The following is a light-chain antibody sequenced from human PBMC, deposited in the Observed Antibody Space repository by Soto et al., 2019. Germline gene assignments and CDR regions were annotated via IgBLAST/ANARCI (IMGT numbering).Light chain of an antibody. J-gene: IGKJ2*01. Sequence: DLQMTQSPSSLSASVGDRVTITCRASQSISSYLNWYQQKPGKAPKLLIYAASSLQSGVPSRFGGRESGTDFTLTISSLQPEEFATYFCQQSYSTPYPFGQGTKLEIK. CDR2: AAS. V-gene: IGKV1-39*01. CDR3: QQSYSTPYP. CDR1: QSISSY.